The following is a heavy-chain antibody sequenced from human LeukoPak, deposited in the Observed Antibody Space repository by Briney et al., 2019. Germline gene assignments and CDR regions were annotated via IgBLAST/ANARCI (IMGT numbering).Heavy chain of an antibody. J-gene: IGHJ6*03. V-gene: IGHV1-8*02. CDR1: GGTFSSYA. Sequence: ASVKVSCKASGGTFSSYAISWVRQATGQGLEWMGWMNPNSGNTGYAQKFQGRVTMTRNTSISTAYMELSSLRSEDTAVYYCARFDLQNYYMDVWGKGTTVTVSS. D-gene: IGHD3-9*01. CDR2: MNPNSGNT. CDR3: ARFDLQNYYMDV.